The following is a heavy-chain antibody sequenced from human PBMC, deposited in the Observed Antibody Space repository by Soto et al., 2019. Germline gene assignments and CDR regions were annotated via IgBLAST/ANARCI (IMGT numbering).Heavy chain of an antibody. J-gene: IGHJ5*02. CDR3: ARGQQLVATWLDP. V-gene: IGHV3-11*01. D-gene: IGHD6-6*01. CDR2: ISSTGSTP. CDR1: GFPFSDSY. Sequence: QMQLVESGGGLVKPGGSLRLSCAASGFPFSDSYMAWIRQAPGKGLEEIATISSTGSTPYYADSVKGRFTISRDNAQNSLYLEMNNLRAEDTAVYYCARGQQLVATWLDPWGQGILVTVSS.